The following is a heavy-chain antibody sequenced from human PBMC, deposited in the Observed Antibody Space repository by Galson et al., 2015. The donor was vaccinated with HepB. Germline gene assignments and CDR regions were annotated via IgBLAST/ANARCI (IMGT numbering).Heavy chain of an antibody. D-gene: IGHD5-12*01. Sequence: SLRLSCAASGFTFSSYGMHWVRQAPGKGLEWVAVISYDGSNKYYADSVKGRFTISRDNSKNTLYLQMNSLRAEDTAVYYCAKEAIVATTQYGMHVWGQGTTVTVSS. CDR3: AKEAIVATTQYGMHV. CDR1: GFTFSSYG. J-gene: IGHJ6*02. V-gene: IGHV3-30*18. CDR2: ISYDGSNK.